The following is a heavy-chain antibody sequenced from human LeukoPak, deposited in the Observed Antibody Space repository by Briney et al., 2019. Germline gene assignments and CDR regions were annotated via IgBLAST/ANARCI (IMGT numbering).Heavy chain of an antibody. CDR1: GGSISSYY. J-gene: IGHJ4*02. V-gene: IGHV4-59*01. D-gene: IGHD6-13*01. CDR3: ARQSPLAAAGNFDY. Sequence: SETLSLTCTVSGGSISSYYWSWIRQPPGKGLEWLGYIHYTGSTNYNPSLKSRVTISVDTSKNQFSLRVRSVTAADTAIYYCARQSPLAAAGNFDYWGQGTLATVSS. CDR2: IHYTGST.